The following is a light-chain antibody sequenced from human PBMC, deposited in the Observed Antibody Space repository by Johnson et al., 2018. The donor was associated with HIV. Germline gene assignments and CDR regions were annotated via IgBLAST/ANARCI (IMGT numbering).Light chain of an antibody. V-gene: IGLV1-51*02. Sequence: QLVLTQPPSVSAAPGQRVTISYSGSSSNIGNNYVSWYQQLPGTAPKLLIYENNKRPSGIPDRFSGSKSGTSATLGITGLQTGDEADYYCGTWDSSLSAGNVFGTGTKVTVL. J-gene: IGLJ1*01. CDR3: GTWDSSLSAGNV. CDR1: SSNIGNNY. CDR2: ENN.